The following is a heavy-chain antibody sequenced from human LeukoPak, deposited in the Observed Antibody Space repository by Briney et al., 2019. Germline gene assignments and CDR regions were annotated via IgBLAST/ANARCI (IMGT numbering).Heavy chain of an antibody. J-gene: IGHJ4*02. CDR3: ARISLSGWVSDH. D-gene: IGHD6-19*01. CDR2: ISSDGSST. CDR1: GFTFSSHW. V-gene: IGHV3-74*01. Sequence: PGGSLRLSCAAPGFTFSSHWMHWVRQAPGKGLVWVTRISSDGSSTRYADSVKGRFTISRDNAKNTLYLQMSSLRAEDTAMYYCARISLSGWVSDHWGQGTLVTVSS.